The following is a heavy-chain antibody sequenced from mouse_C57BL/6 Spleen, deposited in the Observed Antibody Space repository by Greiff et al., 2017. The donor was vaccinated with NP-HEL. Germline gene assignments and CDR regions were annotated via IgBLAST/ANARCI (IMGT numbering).Heavy chain of an antibody. Sequence: VQLQQSGAELVKPGASVKLSCKASGYTFTSYWMQLVKQRPGQGLEWIGEIDPSDSYTNYNQKFKGKATLTVDTSSSTAYMQLSSLTSEDSAVYYCARSRYYGSSVYWGQGTTLTVSS. J-gene: IGHJ2*01. CDR2: IDPSDSYT. D-gene: IGHD1-1*01. CDR3: ARSRYYGSSVY. CDR1: GYTFTSYW. V-gene: IGHV1-50*01.